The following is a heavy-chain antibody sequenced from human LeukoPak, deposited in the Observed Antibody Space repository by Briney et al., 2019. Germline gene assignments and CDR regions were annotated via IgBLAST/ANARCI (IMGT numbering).Heavy chain of an antibody. D-gene: IGHD6-19*01. CDR3: ASIVIAVAGTRADY. J-gene: IGHJ4*02. Sequence: GGSLRLSCAASGFTFDDYAMHWVRQAPGKGLEWVSGISWNSGSIGYADSVKGRFTISRDNAKNSLYLQMNSLRAEDTAVYYCASIVIAVAGTRADYWGQGTLVTVSS. CDR1: GFTFDDYA. V-gene: IGHV3-9*01. CDR2: ISWNSGSI.